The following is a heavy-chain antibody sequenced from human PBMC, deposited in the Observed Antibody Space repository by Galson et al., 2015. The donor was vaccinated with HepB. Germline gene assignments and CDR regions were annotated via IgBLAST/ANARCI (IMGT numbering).Heavy chain of an antibody. J-gene: IGHJ3*02. CDR2: IDIGNTFI. Sequence: SLRLYCAASGFTLSTYNMNWVRQAPGKGLEWVSFIDIGNTFIKYTESVKGRFTISRDDAKNSLYLQMSSLRAEDTALYYCARDLGTSRRAYDIWGQGTLVTVSS. V-gene: IGHV3-21*01. CDR3: ARDLGTSRRAYDI. D-gene: IGHD1-1*01. CDR1: GFTLSTYN.